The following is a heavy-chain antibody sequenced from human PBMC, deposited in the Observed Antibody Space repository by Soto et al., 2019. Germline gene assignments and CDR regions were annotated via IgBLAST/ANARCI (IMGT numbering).Heavy chain of an antibody. CDR1: GGTFSSYA. D-gene: IGHD3-3*01. V-gene: IGHV1-69*01. Sequence: QVQLVQSGAEVKKSGSSVKVSCKASGGTFSSYAISWVRQAPGQGLEWMGGIIPIFGTANYAQKFQGRVTITADESTSTAYMELSSLRSEDTAVYYCARVPRSITIFGVVIPYYYYGMDVWGQGTTVTVSS. CDR3: ARVPRSITIFGVVIPYYYYGMDV. CDR2: IIPIFGTA. J-gene: IGHJ6*02.